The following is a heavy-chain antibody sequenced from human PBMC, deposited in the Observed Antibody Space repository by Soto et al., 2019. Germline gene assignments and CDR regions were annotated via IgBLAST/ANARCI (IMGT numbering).Heavy chain of an antibody. CDR2: IYPGDSDT. CDR1: GYSFTSYW. J-gene: IGHJ6*02. Sequence: GESLKISCKGSGYSFTSYWIGWVRQMPGKGLEWMGIIYPGDSDTRYSPSFQGQVTISADKSISTAYLQWSSLKASDTAMYYCARTSAAGKYYYGMDVWGQGTTVTVS. CDR3: ARTSAAGKYYYGMDV. V-gene: IGHV5-51*01. D-gene: IGHD6-13*01.